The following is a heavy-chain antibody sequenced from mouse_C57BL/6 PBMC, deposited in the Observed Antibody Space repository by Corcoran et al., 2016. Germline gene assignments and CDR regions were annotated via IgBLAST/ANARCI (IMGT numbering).Heavy chain of an antibody. V-gene: IGHV14-3*01. CDR3: ARYDYHEGAMDY. J-gene: IGHJ4*01. CDR2: IDPANGNT. D-gene: IGHD2-4*01. CDR1: GFNIKKTY. Sequence: EVQLQQSVAELVRPGASVKLSCTASGFNIKKTYMHWVKQRPEQGLEWIGRIDPANGNTKYAPKFQGKATITADTSSNTAYLQLSSLTSEDTAIYYCARYDYHEGAMDYWGQGTSVTVSS.